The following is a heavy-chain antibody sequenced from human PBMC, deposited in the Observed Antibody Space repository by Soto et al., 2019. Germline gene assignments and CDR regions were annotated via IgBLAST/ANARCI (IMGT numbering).Heavy chain of an antibody. V-gene: IGHV3-11*06. CDR3: ARVVVAEYNWFDP. Sequence: VGSLRLSCAASGFTFSDYYMSWIRQAPGKGLEWVSYISSSSSYTNYADSVKGRFTISRDNAKNSLYLQMNSLRAEDTAVYYCARVVVAEYNWFDPWGQGTLVTVSS. J-gene: IGHJ5*02. D-gene: IGHD2-15*01. CDR1: GFTFSDYY. CDR2: ISSSSSYT.